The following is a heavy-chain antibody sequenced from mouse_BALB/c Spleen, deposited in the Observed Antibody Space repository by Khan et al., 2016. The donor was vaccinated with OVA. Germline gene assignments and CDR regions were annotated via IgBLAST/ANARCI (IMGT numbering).Heavy chain of an antibody. J-gene: IGHJ4*01. Sequence: QVQLQQSGAELVRPGVSVKISCKGSGYTFTDYAMHWAKQSHAKSLEWIGVISTYYDDASYNQKFKGKATMTVDKSSSTAYLELARLTSEDSAIYYCARNYYGTRNAMDYWGQGTSVTVSS. D-gene: IGHD1-1*01. CDR2: ISTYYDDA. CDR1: GYTFTDYA. V-gene: IGHV1S137*01. CDR3: ARNYYGTRNAMDY.